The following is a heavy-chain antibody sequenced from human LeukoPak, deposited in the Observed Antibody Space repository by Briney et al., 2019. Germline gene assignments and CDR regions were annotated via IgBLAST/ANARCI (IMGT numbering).Heavy chain of an antibody. CDR1: EFTFSSYW. CDR2: IKEDGSEK. CDR3: AKHHYSSSRDYFDY. Sequence: GGSLRLSCAAYEFTFSSYWMSWVRQAPGKGLEWVANIKEDGSEKRYVGSVKGRFTISRDNAKNSLYLQMNSLRADDTAVYYCAKHHYSSSRDYFDYWGQGTLVTVSS. V-gene: IGHV3-7*03. D-gene: IGHD6-13*01. J-gene: IGHJ4*02.